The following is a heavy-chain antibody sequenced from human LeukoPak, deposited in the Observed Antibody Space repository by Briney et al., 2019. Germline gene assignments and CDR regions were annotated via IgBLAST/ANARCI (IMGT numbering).Heavy chain of an antibody. V-gene: IGHV4-39*01. CDR2: IYYSGST. J-gene: IGHJ3*02. CDR1: GGSISSSSYY. Sequence: SETLSLTCTVSGGSISSSSYYWGWVRQPPGRGLEWIGSIYYSGSTYYNPSLKSRVTISVDTSKNQFSLKLSSVTAADTALYYCARHGAYYDFWSGYYGTLPGFDAFDIWGQGTMVTVSS. CDR3: ARHGAYYDFWSGYYGTLPGFDAFDI. D-gene: IGHD3-3*01.